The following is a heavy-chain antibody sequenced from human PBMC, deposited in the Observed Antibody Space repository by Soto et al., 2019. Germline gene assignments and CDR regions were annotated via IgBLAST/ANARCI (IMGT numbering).Heavy chain of an antibody. Sequence: SVKVSCKASGGTFSSYAISWVRQAPGQGLEWMGGIIPIFGTANYAQKFQGRVTITTDESTSTAYMELSSLRSEDTAVYYCARGDQRQKETFDYWGQGTLVTVSS. V-gene: IGHV1-69*05. J-gene: IGHJ4*02. CDR3: ARGDQRQKETFDY. CDR2: IIPIFGTA. CDR1: GGTFSSYA.